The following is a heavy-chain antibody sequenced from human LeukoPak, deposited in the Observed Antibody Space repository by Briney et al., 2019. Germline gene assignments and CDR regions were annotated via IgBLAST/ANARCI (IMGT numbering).Heavy chain of an antibody. Sequence: PSETLSLTCAVYGGSFSGYYWSWIRQPPGKGLEWIGEINHSGGTNYNPSLKSRVTISVDTSKNQFSLKLSSVTAADTAVYYCARGRNYYDSSGYYYVHWGQGTLVTVSS. J-gene: IGHJ4*02. CDR3: ARGRNYYDSSGYYYVH. D-gene: IGHD3-22*01. CDR1: GGSFSGYY. CDR2: INHSGGT. V-gene: IGHV4-34*01.